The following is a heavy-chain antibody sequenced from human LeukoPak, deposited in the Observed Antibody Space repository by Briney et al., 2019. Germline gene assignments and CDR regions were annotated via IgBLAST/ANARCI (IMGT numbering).Heavy chain of an antibody. D-gene: IGHD1-14*01. CDR1: GFTFSRYV. CDR3: ARLSRDSGGLDV. V-gene: IGHV3-30-3*01. J-gene: IGHJ6*02. Sequence: GGSLRLSCAASGFTFSRYVMHWVRQAPGKGLEWVAVISYDGSDKYYADSVKGRFTISRDTYKNMLFLQMNSLRAEDTAVYYCARLSRDSGGLDVWGQGTTVTVSS. CDR2: ISYDGSDK.